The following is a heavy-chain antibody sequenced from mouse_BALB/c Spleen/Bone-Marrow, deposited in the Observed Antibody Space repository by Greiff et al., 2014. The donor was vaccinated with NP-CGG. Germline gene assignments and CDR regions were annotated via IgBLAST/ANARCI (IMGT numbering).Heavy chain of an antibody. J-gene: IGHJ2*01. V-gene: IGHV5-17*02. CDR2: ISSGSSTI. D-gene: IGHD4-1*01. CDR1: GFTFSSFG. Sequence: DVKLVESGGGLMQPGGSRKLSCAASGFTFSSFGMHWVRQAPEKGLEWVAYISSGSSTIFYADTLKGRFTVSRDNPKNTLFLQMTSLRSEDTAMYYCTRGGNWDDFDYWGQGTTLTVSS. CDR3: TRGGNWDDFDY.